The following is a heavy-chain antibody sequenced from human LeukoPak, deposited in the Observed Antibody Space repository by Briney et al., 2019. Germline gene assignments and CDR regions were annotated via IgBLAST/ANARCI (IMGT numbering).Heavy chain of an antibody. CDR2: ISGSGAST. Sequence: GGSLRLSCAASGFTFGSCWMNWVRQAPGKGLEWISGISGSGASTYHADSVTGRFTISRDNSRNTLYLQMNSLRGDDTAVYYCAKDVGKWESLHFFDYWGQGTLVTVSS. CDR3: AKDVGKWESLHFFDY. V-gene: IGHV3-23*01. CDR1: GFTFGSCW. J-gene: IGHJ4*02. D-gene: IGHD1-26*01.